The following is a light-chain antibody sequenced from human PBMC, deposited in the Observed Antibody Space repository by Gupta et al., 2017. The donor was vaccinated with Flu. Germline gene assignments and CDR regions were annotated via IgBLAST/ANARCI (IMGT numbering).Light chain of an antibody. CDR1: SSDVGTYSY. CDR2: EVS. J-gene: IGLJ3*02. CDR3: SSYTSYSTWV. Sequence: QSALTQPASVSGSPGQSITISCTGTSSDVGTYSYVSWYQQHPGKAPKLIIYEVSNRPSGVADRFSGSKSGKTATLTISGLQAEDEADYHCSSYTSYSTWVFGGGTKLTVL. V-gene: IGLV2-14*01.